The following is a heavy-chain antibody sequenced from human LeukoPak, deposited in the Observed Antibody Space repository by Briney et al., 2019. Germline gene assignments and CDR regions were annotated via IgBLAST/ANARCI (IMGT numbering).Heavy chain of an antibody. CDR1: GFTFSSYW. Sequence: GGSLRLSCAASGFTFSSYWMSWVRQAPGKWLEWVANIKQDGSEKYYVDSVKGRFTISRDNSKNALYLQMNSLRVEDTAVYYCAKDSGGGALYYFDSWGQGILVTVSS. V-gene: IGHV3-7*03. D-gene: IGHD1-26*01. J-gene: IGHJ4*02. CDR2: IKQDGSEK. CDR3: AKDSGGGALYYFDS.